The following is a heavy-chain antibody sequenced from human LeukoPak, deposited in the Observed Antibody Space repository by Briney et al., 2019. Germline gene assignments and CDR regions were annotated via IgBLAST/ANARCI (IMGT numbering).Heavy chain of an antibody. CDR2: IIPIFGTA. V-gene: IGHV1-69*05. CDR1: GGTFSSYA. Sequence: ASVKLSCKASGGTFSSYAISWVRQAPGQGLEWMGGIIPIFGTANYAQRFQGRVPITTDESTSTDYMELSSLRSEDTAVYYCAREDRFFLGFDPWGQGTLVTVSS. J-gene: IGHJ5*02. CDR3: AREDRFFLGFDP. D-gene: IGHD3-3*01.